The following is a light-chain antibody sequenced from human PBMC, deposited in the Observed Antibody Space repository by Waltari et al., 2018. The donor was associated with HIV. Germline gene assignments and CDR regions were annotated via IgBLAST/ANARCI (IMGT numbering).Light chain of an antibody. V-gene: IGKV1-33*01. CDR2: DGS. CDR3: QEYAKLPPFS. CDR1: HAISTY. Sequence: IQLTQSPSSLSVSVGDRVTLTCQASHAISTYLNWYQQKDGKAPKLLIFDGSNLETGAPSRFSGRGAGTDFTRTISSRQPGDVGTYYCQEYAKLPPFSFGGGTKVDIK. J-gene: IGKJ4*01.